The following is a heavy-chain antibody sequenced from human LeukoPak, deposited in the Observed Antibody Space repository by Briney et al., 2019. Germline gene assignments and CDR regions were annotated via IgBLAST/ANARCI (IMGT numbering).Heavy chain of an antibody. Sequence: PGRSLRLSCAASGFTFDEYAMYWVRQGPGKGLEWVSGISWNGGSLGYADSVKGRFTISRDNSKNTLYLQMNSLRAEDTAVYYCAKPTPTYYDFWSGYSMDVWGKGTTVTVSS. CDR2: ISWNGGSL. CDR3: AKPTPTYYDFWSGYSMDV. CDR1: GFTFDEYA. D-gene: IGHD3-3*01. V-gene: IGHV3-9*01. J-gene: IGHJ6*04.